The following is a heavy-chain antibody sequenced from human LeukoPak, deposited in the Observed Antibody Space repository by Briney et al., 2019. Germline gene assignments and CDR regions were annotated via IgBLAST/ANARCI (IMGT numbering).Heavy chain of an antibody. V-gene: IGHV3-23*01. CDR3: AKGVYSYGYVDY. CDR1: GFTFSGYA. Sequence: GGSLRLSCAASGFTFSGYAMSWVRQAPGKGLEWVSAISGSGGSTYYADSVKGRFTISRDNSKNTLYLQMNSLRAEDTAVYYCAKGVYSYGYVDYWGQGTLVTASS. CDR2: ISGSGGST. J-gene: IGHJ4*02. D-gene: IGHD5-18*01.